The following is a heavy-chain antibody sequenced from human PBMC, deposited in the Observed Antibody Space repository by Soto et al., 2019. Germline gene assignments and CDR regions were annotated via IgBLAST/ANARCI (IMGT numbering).Heavy chain of an antibody. V-gene: IGHV4-39*07. D-gene: IGHD6-13*01. Sequence: SETLSLTCTVSGASISSSSFYWGWIRQPPGKGLESIANIYYDGGTYYNPSLKSRVTISVDTSKNQFSLKLSSVTAADTAVYYCARVFSDSSSFFDPWGQGTLVTVSS. CDR3: ARVFSDSSSFFDP. CDR1: GASISSSSFY. J-gene: IGHJ5*02. CDR2: IYYDGGT.